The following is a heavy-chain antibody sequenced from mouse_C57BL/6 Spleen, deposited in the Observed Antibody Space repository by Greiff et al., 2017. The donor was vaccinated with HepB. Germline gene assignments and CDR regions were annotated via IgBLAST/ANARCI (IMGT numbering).Heavy chain of an antibody. J-gene: IGHJ3*01. CDR2: ISNLAYSI. CDR3: ARGGSNYPWFAY. V-gene: IGHV5-15*01. D-gene: IGHD2-5*01. CDR1: GFTFSDYG. Sequence: EVQGVESGGGLVQPGGSLKLSCAASGFTFSDYGMAWVRQAPRKGPEWVAFISNLAYSIYYADTVTGRFTISRENAKNTLYLEMSSLRSEDTAMYYCARGGSNYPWFAYWGQGTLVTVSA.